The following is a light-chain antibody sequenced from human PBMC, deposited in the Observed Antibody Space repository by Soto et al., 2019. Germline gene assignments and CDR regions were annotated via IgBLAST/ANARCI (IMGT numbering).Light chain of an antibody. CDR2: GAS. Sequence: EIVLTQSPGTLSLSAGERATLSCRASQSVSSSFLSWYQQKPGQAPRLLIYGASNRATGIPDRFSGSGSGTDFTLTISRLEPEDFAVYYCQQYAGSPPYTFGQGTKLEIK. J-gene: IGKJ2*01. CDR3: QQYAGSPPYT. V-gene: IGKV3-20*01. CDR1: QSVSSSF.